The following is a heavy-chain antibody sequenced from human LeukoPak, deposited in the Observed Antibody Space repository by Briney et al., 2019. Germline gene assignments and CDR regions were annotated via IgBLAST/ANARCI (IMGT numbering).Heavy chain of an antibody. V-gene: IGHV4-31*03. J-gene: IGHJ4*02. CDR2: IYYSGST. CDR3: ARVSPRWNYLDY. D-gene: IGHD1-1*01. Sequence: SETLSLTCTVSGXSISSGGYYWSWIRQHPGKGLEFIGYIYYSGSTYYNPSLKSRVTISVDTSKNQFPLKLSSVTAADTAVYYCARVSPRWNYLDYWGQGTLVTVSS. CDR1: GXSISSGGYY.